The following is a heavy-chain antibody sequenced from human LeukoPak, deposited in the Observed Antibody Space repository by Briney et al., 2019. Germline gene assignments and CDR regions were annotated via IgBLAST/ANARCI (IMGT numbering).Heavy chain of an antibody. D-gene: IGHD3-22*01. Sequence: GGSLRLSCAASGFTFSSYSMNWVRQAPGKGLEWVSSISSSSSYIYYADSVKGRFTISRDNAKNSLYLQMNSLRAEDTAVYYCARDYDRSGYSPWSWGQGPLVTVPS. J-gene: IGHJ5*02. V-gene: IGHV3-21*01. CDR1: GFTFSSYS. CDR2: ISSSSSYI. CDR3: ARDYDRSGYSPWS.